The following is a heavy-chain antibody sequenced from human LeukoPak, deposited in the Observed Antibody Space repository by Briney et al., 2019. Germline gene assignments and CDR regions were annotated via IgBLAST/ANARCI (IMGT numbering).Heavy chain of an antibody. J-gene: IGHJ4*02. D-gene: IGHD3-10*01. CDR3: ARHITGEYYFDY. V-gene: IGHV4-39*01. Sequence: PSETLSLTCTVSGGSNSSSSYYWGWIRQPPGKGLEWIGSIYYSGSTYYNPSLKSRVTISVDTSKNQFSLKLSSVTAADTAVYYCARHITGEYYFDYWGQGTLVTVSS. CDR1: GGSNSSSSYY. CDR2: IYYSGST.